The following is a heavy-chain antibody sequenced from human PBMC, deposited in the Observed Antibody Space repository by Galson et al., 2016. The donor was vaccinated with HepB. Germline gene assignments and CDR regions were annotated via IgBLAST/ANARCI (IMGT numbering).Heavy chain of an antibody. CDR2: IKQDGGER. Sequence: SLRLSCAASGMTFGHFWMTWVRQAPGKGLQWVATIKQDGGERYYEDSVRGRFTVSRENANNTLFLQMNSLGVDDTGVYFCTRGRLQAYRGFDVWGQGTTVTVSS. CDR3: TRGRLQAYRGFDV. J-gene: IGHJ6*02. V-gene: IGHV3-7*01. CDR1: GMTFGHFW. D-gene: IGHD5-12*01.